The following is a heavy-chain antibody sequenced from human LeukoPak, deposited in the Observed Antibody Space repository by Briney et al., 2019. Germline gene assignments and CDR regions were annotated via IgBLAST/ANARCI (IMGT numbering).Heavy chain of an antibody. J-gene: IGHJ4*02. CDR3: GEQLVPKI. D-gene: IGHD6-13*01. CDR2: TRGSGVST. CDR1: GFTFSSYA. Sequence: GGSLRLSCAASGFTFSSYAMSWVRQAPGKGLEWVSATRGSGVSTYYADSVKGRFTISRDNSKNTLYLQMNSLRAEDTAVYYCGEQLVPKIRGQGTLVTVSS. V-gene: IGHV3-23*01.